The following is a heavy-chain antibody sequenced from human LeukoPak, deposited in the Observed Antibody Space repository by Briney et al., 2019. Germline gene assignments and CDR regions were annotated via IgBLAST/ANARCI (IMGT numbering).Heavy chain of an antibody. CDR1: GYTFTDYY. Sequence: GASVKVSCKASGYTFTDYYMHWVRQAPGQGLEWVGWINPNSGGTNYAQKFQGRVTMTRDTSISTAYMELSRLRSDDTAFYYCARGEYTYGYGYWGQGTLVTVSS. D-gene: IGHD5-18*01. CDR2: INPNSGGT. V-gene: IGHV1-2*02. J-gene: IGHJ4*02. CDR3: ARGEYTYGYGY.